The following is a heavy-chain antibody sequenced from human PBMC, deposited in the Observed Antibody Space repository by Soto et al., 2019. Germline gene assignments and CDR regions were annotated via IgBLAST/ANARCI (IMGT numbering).Heavy chain of an antibody. CDR2: IFFSGDT. J-gene: IGHJ5*02. V-gene: IGHV4-59*01. D-gene: IGHD1-1*01. CDR1: GTSLSREY. Sequence: QVQLQESGPGLVKPSETLSLTCTVSGTSLSREYWSWIRQPPGKGLEWLGFIFFSGDTKYNPSLDSRVTLSLDTAKNQFSLKLFSVTAADTAVYYCARTVWNTAQNYWFDTCGQGTLVIVSS. CDR3: ARTVWNTAQNYWFDT.